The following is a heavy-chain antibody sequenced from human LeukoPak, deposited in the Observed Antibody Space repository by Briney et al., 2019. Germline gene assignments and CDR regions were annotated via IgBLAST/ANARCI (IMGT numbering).Heavy chain of an antibody. Sequence: SETLSLTCIVSGGSISSYYWSWIRQPPGKGLEWIGYIYDSGITSYNPSLKSRVSISVDTSKNQFSLNLGPVTAADTAVYYCARAPFGSGPYLAFDFWGQGTLVAVSS. V-gene: IGHV4-59*01. CDR3: ARAPFGSGPYLAFDF. CDR1: GGSISSYY. J-gene: IGHJ4*02. D-gene: IGHD2-15*01. CDR2: IYDSGIT.